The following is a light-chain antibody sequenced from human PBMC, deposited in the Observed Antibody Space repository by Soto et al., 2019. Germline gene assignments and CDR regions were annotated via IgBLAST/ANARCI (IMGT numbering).Light chain of an antibody. CDR1: QGITNY. V-gene: IGKV1-33*01. J-gene: IGKJ5*01. CDR2: DAS. CDR3: QHYDNFPIT. Sequence: DIQMTQSPSSLSASVGDRFTITCQASQGITNYLNWYQQKPGKAPKLLIYDASNLETGVPSRFSGSGSGTDFTFTISNLQPEDIATYYCQHYDNFPITFGQGTRLKIK.